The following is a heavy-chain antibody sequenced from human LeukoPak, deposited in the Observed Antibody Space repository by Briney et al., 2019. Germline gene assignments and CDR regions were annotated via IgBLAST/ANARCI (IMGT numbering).Heavy chain of an antibody. D-gene: IGHD5-18*01. Sequence: SETLSLTRTVSGGSMSNYYWSWIRQPPRKGLEWIGYIYYSGSTNYNPSLKSRVTISVDTSKNQFSLKLSSVTAADTAVYYCARFDTAMVTHWGQGTLVTVSS. CDR1: GGSMSNYY. CDR3: ARFDTAMVTH. CDR2: IYYSGST. J-gene: IGHJ4*02. V-gene: IGHV4-59*01.